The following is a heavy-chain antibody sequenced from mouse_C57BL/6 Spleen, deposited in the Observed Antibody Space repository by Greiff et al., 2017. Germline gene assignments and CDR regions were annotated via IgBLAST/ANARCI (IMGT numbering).Heavy chain of an antibody. CDR1: GYTFTSYD. D-gene: IGHD2-1*01. J-gene: IGHJ2*01. V-gene: IGHV1-85*01. CDR2: IYPRDGST. Sequence: VQLQQSGPELVKPGASVKLSCKASGYTFTSYDINWVKQRPGQGLEWIGWIYPRDGSTKYNEKFKGKATLTVDTSSSTAYMELHSLTSEDSAVYFCAIYYGNYLYYFDYWGQGTTLTVSS. CDR3: AIYYGNYLYYFDY.